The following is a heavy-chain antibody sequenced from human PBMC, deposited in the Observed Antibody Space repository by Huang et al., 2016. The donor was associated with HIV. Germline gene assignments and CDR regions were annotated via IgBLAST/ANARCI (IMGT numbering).Heavy chain of an antibody. CDR2: IKQDESEK. Sequence: VESGGRLVQPGGSIRLSCVGSTFTFGAYWMSWVRQSAGKGLEWVANIKQDESEKYYGESVKGRFNISRDNAKKVLFLEMNNVRVEDTATYYCATKTAAMDIWGQGTTVTVS. CDR1: TFTFGAYW. D-gene: IGHD1-7*01. CDR3: ATKTAAMDI. V-gene: IGHV3-7*01. J-gene: IGHJ6*02.